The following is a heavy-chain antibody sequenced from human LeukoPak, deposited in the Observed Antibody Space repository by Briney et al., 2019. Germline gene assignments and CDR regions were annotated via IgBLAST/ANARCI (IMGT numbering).Heavy chain of an antibody. D-gene: IGHD3-10*01. V-gene: IGHV3-48*01. CDR2: ISGSTSII. CDR3: ARDGDTAIRGVNFDY. J-gene: IGHJ4*02. Sequence: GGSLRLSCAASGFTFSTYSMNWVRQAPGKGLEWVSYISGSTSIIYYADSVKGRFTISRDNSKNTLFLEMSSLRPEDTAIYYCARDGDTAIRGVNFDYWGRGTLVTVSS. CDR1: GFTFSTYS.